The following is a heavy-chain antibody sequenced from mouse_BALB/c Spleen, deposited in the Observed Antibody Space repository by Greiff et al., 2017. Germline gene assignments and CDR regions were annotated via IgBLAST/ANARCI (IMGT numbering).Heavy chain of an antibody. CDR2: ISYSGST. D-gene: IGHD2-4*01. J-gene: IGHJ4*01. V-gene: IGHV3-2*02. CDR3: ARMITTYYAMDY. CDR1: GYSITSDYA. Sequence: DVKLQESGPGLVKPSQSLSLTCTVTGYSITSDYAWNWIRQFPGNKLEWMGYISYSGSTSYNPSLKSRISITRDTSKNQFFLQLNSVTTEDTATYYCARMITTYYAMDYWGQGTSVTVSS.